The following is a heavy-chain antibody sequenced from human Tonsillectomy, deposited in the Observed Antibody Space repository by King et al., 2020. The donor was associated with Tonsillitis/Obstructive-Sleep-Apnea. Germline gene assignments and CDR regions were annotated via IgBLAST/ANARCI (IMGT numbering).Heavy chain of an antibody. CDR3: AGPGDVHTAMPRDY. J-gene: IGHJ4*02. Sequence: LQLQESGPGLVKPSETLSLTCTVSGGSISTGSYYWGWVRQPPGKGLEWIGSIYYSGSTYYNPSLKSRVTISIDTSKNQFSLKLSSVTAADTAVYYCAGPGDVHTAMPRDYWGQGTLVTVSS. D-gene: IGHD5-18*01. CDR1: GGSISTGSYY. V-gene: IGHV4-39*01. CDR2: IYYSGST.